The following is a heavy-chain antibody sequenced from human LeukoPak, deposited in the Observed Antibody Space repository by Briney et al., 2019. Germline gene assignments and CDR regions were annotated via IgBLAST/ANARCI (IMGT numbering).Heavy chain of an antibody. CDR3: ARDRVLYFYYGMDV. Sequence: GRSLRLSCAASGLTFSLYSMHWVRQAPGKGLEWVAVISYDGSNKYYADSVKGRFTISRDNSKNTLYLQMNSLSTEDTAVYYCARDRVLYFYYGMDVWGQGTTVTVSS. V-gene: IGHV3-30-3*01. CDR2: ISYDGSNK. J-gene: IGHJ6*02. CDR1: GLTFSLYS.